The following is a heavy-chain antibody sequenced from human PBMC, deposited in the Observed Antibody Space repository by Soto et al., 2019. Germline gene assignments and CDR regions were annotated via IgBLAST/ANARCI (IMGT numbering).Heavy chain of an antibody. D-gene: IGHD3-3*01. CDR1: GGSVSGYY. J-gene: IGHJ6*02. Sequence: SESLSLTCAVYGGSVSGYYWSWIRQPPGKGLEWIGEINHSGSTNYNPSLKSRVTISVDTSKNQFSLKLSSVTAADTAVYYCARGHPGFFPLPYYYYYGMDVWGQGTTVTVSS. CDR3: ARGHPGFFPLPYYYYYGMDV. V-gene: IGHV4-34*01. CDR2: INHSGST.